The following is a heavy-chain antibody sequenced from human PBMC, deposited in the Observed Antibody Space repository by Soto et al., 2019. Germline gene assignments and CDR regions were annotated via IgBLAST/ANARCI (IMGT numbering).Heavy chain of an antibody. Sequence: ASVKVSCKASGYTFTSYGISWVRQAPGQGLEWMGWISAYNGNTNYAQKLQGRVTMTTDTSTSTAYMELRSLRSDDTAVYYCAAVFGYCSGGSCYRYNWFDPWGQGTLVTVSS. J-gene: IGHJ5*02. V-gene: IGHV1-18*01. CDR2: ISAYNGNT. CDR3: AAVFGYCSGGSCYRYNWFDP. CDR1: GYTFTSYG. D-gene: IGHD2-15*01.